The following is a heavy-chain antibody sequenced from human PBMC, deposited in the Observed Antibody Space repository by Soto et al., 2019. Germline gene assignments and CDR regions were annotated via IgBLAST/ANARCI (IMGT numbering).Heavy chain of an antibody. V-gene: IGHV4-59*01. CDR1: GGSLGSYH. J-gene: IGHJ5*02. D-gene: IGHD4-17*01. CDR3: ARDTVLTGMFDL. CDR2: VYYTGTT. Sequence: XTLSLPCTVSGGSLGSYHWSWVRQPPGKGLEWIASVYYTGTTNYNPSLGSRVTISIDAPENQISLKLSSFTASDTAFYYCARDTVLTGMFDLWGQGILGTVSS.